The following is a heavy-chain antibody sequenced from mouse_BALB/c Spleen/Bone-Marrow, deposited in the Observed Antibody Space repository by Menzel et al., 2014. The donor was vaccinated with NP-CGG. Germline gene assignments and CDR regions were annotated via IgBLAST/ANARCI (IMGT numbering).Heavy chain of an antibody. D-gene: IGHD1-2*01. CDR1: GFDFSRYW. J-gene: IGHJ3*01. CDR3: AKNYYSVYVAY. Sequence: EVLLVESGGGLVQPGGSLKLSCAASGFDFSRYWMTWVRQAPGKGLDWIGEINPVSSTINYTPSLKDKFIISRDNAKNTLYLQMSKGRSEDTALYYYAKNYYSVYVAYWGQGTLVTVSA. V-gene: IGHV4-1*02. CDR2: INPVSSTI.